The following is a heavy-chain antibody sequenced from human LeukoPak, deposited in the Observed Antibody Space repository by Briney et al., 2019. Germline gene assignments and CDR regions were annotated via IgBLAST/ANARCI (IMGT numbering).Heavy chain of an antibody. CDR1: GGSISSSSYY. V-gene: IGHV4-39*07. Sequence: SETLSLTCTVSGGSISSSSYYWGWIRQPPGKGLEWIGSIYYSGSTYYNPSLKSRVTISVDTSKNQFSLKLSSVTAADTAVYYCARDWVEMATIPPYNWFDPWGQGTLVTVSS. D-gene: IGHD5-24*01. CDR2: IYYSGST. J-gene: IGHJ5*02. CDR3: ARDWVEMATIPPYNWFDP.